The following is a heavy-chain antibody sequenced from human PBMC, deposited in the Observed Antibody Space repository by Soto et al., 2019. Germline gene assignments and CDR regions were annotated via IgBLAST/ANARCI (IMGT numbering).Heavy chain of an antibody. Sequence: EVQLLESGGGLVQPGGSLRLSCAASGFTFSTYAMIWVRQAPGKGREWVSVITGSGGSTYYADSVKGRFTISRDTSKNTPFLQMNSLRAEDTAVYYCAKDRYGDYGGIDYWGQGTMVTVSS. CDR3: AKDRYGDYGGIDY. CDR1: GFTFSTYA. V-gene: IGHV3-23*01. D-gene: IGHD4-17*01. J-gene: IGHJ4*02. CDR2: ITGSGGST.